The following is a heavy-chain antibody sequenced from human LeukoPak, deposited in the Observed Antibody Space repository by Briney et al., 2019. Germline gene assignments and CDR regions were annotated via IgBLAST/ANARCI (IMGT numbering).Heavy chain of an antibody. Sequence: PSETLSLTCTVSGGSISSGDYYWSWIRQPPGKGLEWIVYIYYSGSTYYNPSLKSRVTISVDTSKNQFSLKLSSVTAADTAVYYCARSDSSGYRRGSYFDYWGQGTLVTVSS. J-gene: IGHJ4*02. D-gene: IGHD3-22*01. CDR1: GGSISSGDYY. CDR3: ARSDSSGYRRGSYFDY. CDR2: IYYSGST. V-gene: IGHV4-30-4*01.